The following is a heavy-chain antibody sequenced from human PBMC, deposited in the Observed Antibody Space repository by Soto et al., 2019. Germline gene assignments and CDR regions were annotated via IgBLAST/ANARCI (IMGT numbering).Heavy chain of an antibody. D-gene: IGHD6-19*01. CDR1: GYTFTDYY. CDR2: VDPEDGET. V-gene: IGHV1-69-2*01. CDR3: ATAAIYSSGWYGRGFGVDV. J-gene: IGHJ6*02. Sequence: VKVSCKVSGYTFTDYYMHWVQQAPGKGLEWMGLVDPEDGETIYAEKFQGRVTITADTSTDTAYMELSSLRSEDTAVYYCATAAIYSSGWYGRGFGVDVWGQGTTVTVSS.